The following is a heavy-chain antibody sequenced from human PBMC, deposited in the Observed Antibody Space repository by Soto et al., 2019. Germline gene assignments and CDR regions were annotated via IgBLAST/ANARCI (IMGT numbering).Heavy chain of an antibody. J-gene: IGHJ4*02. D-gene: IGHD6-6*01. V-gene: IGHV3-21*01. Sequence: GGSLRLSCAASGFNFSSYRLNCVRQAAGKWLEWFSTNSSSSIYIYYADSVKGRCTISRDNAKNSLYVQMNSLRAEDTALYYCARVVAARRVTTNSGCYYFDYSGQGTLVNISS. CDR3: ARVVAARRVTTNSGCYYFDY. CDR2: NSSSSIYI. CDR1: GFNFSSYR.